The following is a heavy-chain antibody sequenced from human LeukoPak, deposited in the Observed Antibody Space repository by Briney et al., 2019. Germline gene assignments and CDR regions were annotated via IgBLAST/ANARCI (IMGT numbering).Heavy chain of an antibody. CDR3: ARRGYDILTGFRFDP. CDR1: GYTFTSYG. J-gene: IGHJ5*02. Sequence: EASVKVSCKASGYTFTSYGISSVRQAPGQGLEWMGWISAYNGNTNYAQKLQGRVTMTTDTSTSTAYMELRSLRSDDTAVYYCARRGYDILTGFRFDPWGQGTLVTVSS. CDR2: ISAYNGNT. D-gene: IGHD3-9*01. V-gene: IGHV1-18*01.